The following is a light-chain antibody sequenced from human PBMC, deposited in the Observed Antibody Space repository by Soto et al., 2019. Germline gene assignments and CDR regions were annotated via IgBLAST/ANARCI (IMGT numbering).Light chain of an antibody. CDR3: QQLNSSPLT. J-gene: IGKJ4*01. V-gene: IGKV1-9*01. CDR2: EAS. CDR1: HDISTY. Sequence: DIQLTQSPSLLSASVGDRVTITCRASHDISTYLAWYQQKPGKAPKLMIYEASTLQSGVPSRFSGSGSGTEFTLTISSLQPEDFATYYCQQLNSSPLTFGGGTRWIS.